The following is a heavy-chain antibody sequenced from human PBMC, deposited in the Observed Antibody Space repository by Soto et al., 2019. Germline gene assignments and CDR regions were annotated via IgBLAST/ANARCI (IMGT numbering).Heavy chain of an antibody. CDR3: TTDPPLYYYDSSGYPYYFDY. CDR1: GFTFSTAW. CDR2: IKSKTDGGTT. D-gene: IGHD3-22*01. J-gene: IGHJ4*02. V-gene: IGHV3-15*07. Sequence: PGGSLRLSCAASGFTFSTAWMNWVRQAPGKGLEWVGRIKSKTDGGTTDYAAPVKGRFTISRDDSKNTLYLQMNSLKTEDTAVYYCTTDPPLYYYDSSGYPYYFDYWGQGTLVTVSS.